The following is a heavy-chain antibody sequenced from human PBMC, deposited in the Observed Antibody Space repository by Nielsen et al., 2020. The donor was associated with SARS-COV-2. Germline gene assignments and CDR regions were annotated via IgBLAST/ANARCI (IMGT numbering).Heavy chain of an antibody. CDR2: ISSSSSFI. CDR1: GFSFSDYY. D-gene: IGHD6-6*01. V-gene: IGHV3-11*03. CDR3: VKWVQLDLGYYYHGMDV. Sequence: GESLKISCEASGFSFSDYYMSWIRQAPGKGLEWVSYISSSSSFINYADSVKGRFTISRDNAKNSLYLQMNSLRVEDTAVYYCVKWVQLDLGYYYHGMDVWGQGTTVTVSS. J-gene: IGHJ6*02.